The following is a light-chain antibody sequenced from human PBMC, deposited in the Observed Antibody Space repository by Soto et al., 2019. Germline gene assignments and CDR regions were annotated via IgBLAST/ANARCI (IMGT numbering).Light chain of an antibody. CDR1: QSVTSN. Sequence: EIVMTQSPATLSVSPGERATLSCRASQSVTSNFAWYQQKPGQAPRLLIYDPSTRATDIPARFSGSGSGTEFTLTISSLQSEDFAVYYCQQYNNWPPWTFGRGTKVEIK. CDR3: QQYNNWPPWT. J-gene: IGKJ1*01. CDR2: DPS. V-gene: IGKV3-15*01.